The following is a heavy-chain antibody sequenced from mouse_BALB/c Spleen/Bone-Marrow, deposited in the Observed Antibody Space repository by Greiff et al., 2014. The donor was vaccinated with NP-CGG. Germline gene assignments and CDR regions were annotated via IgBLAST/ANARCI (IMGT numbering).Heavy chain of an antibody. CDR1: GFTFSDYY. CDR2: ITKGGGST. Sequence: EVQLVESGGGLVQPGGSLKLSCATSGFTFSDYYMYWVRQTPGKRLEWVAYITKGGGSTYYPDIVRGRFTISRDNAKNTLYLQMSRLKSEDTAMYYCAGQLAYAMDYWGQGTSVTVSS. CDR3: AGQLAYAMDY. J-gene: IGHJ4*01. D-gene: IGHD4-1*01. V-gene: IGHV5-12*02.